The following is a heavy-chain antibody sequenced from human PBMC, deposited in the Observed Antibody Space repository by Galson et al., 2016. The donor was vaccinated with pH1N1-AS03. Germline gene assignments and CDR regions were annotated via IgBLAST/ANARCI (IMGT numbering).Heavy chain of an antibody. CDR2: INPNSGDT. CDR1: GYTFTGNY. V-gene: IGHV1-2*02. CDR3: ARGVVDCSGPACSGTLRFDP. D-gene: IGHD2-15*01. Sequence: SVKVSCKASGYTFTGNYLHWVRQAPGQGLEWVGWINPNSGDTSYAQKFQGRVTMPRDTSISTAYMELSSLRSEDTAVYYCARGVVDCSGPACSGTLRFDPWGQGTLVTVSS. J-gene: IGHJ5*02.